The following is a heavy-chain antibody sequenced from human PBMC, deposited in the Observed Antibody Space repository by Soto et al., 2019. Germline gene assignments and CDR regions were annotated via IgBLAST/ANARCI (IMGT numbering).Heavy chain of an antibody. D-gene: IGHD2-15*01. CDR1: GYTFTGYY. CDR2: INPNSGGT. J-gene: IGHJ4*02. CDR3: ARVGFFCGGGSCSSVLGY. V-gene: IGHV1-2*04. Sequence: ASVKVSCKASGYTFTGYYMHWVRQAPGQGLEWMGWINPNSGGTNYAQKFQGWVTMTGDTSISTAYMELSRLRSDDTAVYYCARVGFFCGGGSCSSVLGYWGRGTLAPVPS.